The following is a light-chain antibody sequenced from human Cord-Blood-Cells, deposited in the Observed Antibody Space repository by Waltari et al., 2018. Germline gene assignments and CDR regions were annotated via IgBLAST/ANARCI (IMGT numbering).Light chain of an antibody. CDR3: QYYDSSNQV. CDR2: EDN. Sequence: NFMLTQPHSVSESPGKSVTISCTRSSGSIASNYVQWYQQRPGSAHTTVIYEDNQRTAGVLDRFSASSDSSANSASLTISGLKTEDEADYYCQYYDSSNQVFGGGTKLTVL. V-gene: IGLV6-57*03. CDR1: SGSIASNY. J-gene: IGLJ3*02.